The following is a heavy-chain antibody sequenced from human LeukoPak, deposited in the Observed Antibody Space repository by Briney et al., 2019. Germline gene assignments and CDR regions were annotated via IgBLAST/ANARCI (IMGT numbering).Heavy chain of an antibody. Sequence: PSETLSLTCTVSGGSNSSYYWSWIRQPPGKGLEWIGYIYYSGSTNYNPSLKSRVTISVDTSKNQFSLKLSSVTAADTAVYYCARLFEKGSSWYRSPSSWFDPWGQGTLVTVSS. CDR3: ARLFEKGSSWYRSPSSWFDP. V-gene: IGHV4-59*08. CDR2: IYYSGST. D-gene: IGHD6-13*01. CDR1: GGSNSSYY. J-gene: IGHJ5*02.